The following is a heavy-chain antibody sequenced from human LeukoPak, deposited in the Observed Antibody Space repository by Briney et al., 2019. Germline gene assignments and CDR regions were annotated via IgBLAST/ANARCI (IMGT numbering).Heavy chain of an antibody. V-gene: IGHV1-2*04. CDR1: GGTFNSYT. J-gene: IGHJ3*02. D-gene: IGHD4-23*01. CDR3: ARGPGGFDAFDI. CDR2: INPNSGGT. Sequence: ASVKVSCKASGGTFNSYTISWVRQAPGQGLEWMGWINPNSGGTNYAQKFQGWVTMTRDTSISTAYMELSRLRSDDTAVYYCARGPGGFDAFDIWGQGQWSPSLQ.